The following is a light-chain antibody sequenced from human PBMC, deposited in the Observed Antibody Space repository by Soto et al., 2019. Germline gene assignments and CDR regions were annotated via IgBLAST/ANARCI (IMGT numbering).Light chain of an antibody. CDR3: SSYTSSSTLV. Sequence: QSVLTQPASVAGSPGQSITISCTGTSSDVGGYNYVSWYQQHPGKAPKLMIYDVSNRPSGVSNRFSGSKSGNTASLTFSGLQAEDEADYYCSSYTSSSTLVVCGGTKLT. CDR2: DVS. J-gene: IGLJ2*01. CDR1: SSDVGGYNY. V-gene: IGLV2-14*01.